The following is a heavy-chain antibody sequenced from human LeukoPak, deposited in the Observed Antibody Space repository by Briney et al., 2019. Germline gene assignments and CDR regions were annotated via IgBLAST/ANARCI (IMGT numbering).Heavy chain of an antibody. Sequence: GGSLRLSCAASGFTFSNAWMSWVRQAPGKGLEWVSSIDSSSSHIYYVDSVKGRFTISRDNAKNSLYLQMNSLRAEDTAMYYCARRATTERGHSYGLDFWGQGTLVTVSS. CDR3: ARRATTERGHSYGLDF. CDR1: GFTFSNAW. J-gene: IGHJ4*02. D-gene: IGHD5-18*01. CDR2: IDSSSSHI. V-gene: IGHV3-21*01.